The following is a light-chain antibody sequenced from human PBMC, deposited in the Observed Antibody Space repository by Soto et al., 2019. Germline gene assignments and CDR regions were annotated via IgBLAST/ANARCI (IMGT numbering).Light chain of an antibody. Sequence: AIQMTQSPSSLSASVGDRVTITCRASQGIRNDLGWYQQKPGKAPTLLIYDASTLERGVPSRFSGTGSGTEFTLSIDSLQPDDFATYYCQQYHTSSITFGQGTRLEIK. J-gene: IGKJ5*01. CDR2: DAS. CDR3: QQYHTSSIT. CDR1: QGIRND. V-gene: IGKV1-13*02.